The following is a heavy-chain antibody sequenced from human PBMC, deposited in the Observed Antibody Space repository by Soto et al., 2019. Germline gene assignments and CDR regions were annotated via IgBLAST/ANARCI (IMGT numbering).Heavy chain of an antibody. CDR1: GYTFTAYY. D-gene: IGHD3-10*01. J-gene: IGHJ6*02. Sequence: QVKLVQSGAEVKEPGDSVRVSCEASGYTFTAYYIHWVRQVPGQGLEWMGWINTKFGDTTYAQDCQGRVTMTRAMSISTVYMEFRMLTSDATAIYYCARNVDYFYGPGSGNGHGVCGHGATVTVFS. CDR3: ARNVDYFYGPGSGNGHGV. V-gene: IGHV1-2*02. CDR2: INTKFGDT.